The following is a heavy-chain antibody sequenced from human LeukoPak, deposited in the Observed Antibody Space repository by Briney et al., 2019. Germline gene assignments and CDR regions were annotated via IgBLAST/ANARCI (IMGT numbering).Heavy chain of an antibody. J-gene: IGHJ4*02. V-gene: IGHV3-48*02. D-gene: IGHD3-22*01. CDR2: ISSSSSTI. CDR1: GFTFSGYS. CDR3: ASSDYYDSSGYGY. Sequence: GGSLRLSCAASGFTFSGYSMNWVRQAPGKGLEWVSYISSSSSTIYYADSVKGRFTISRDNAKNSLYLQMNSLRDEDTAVYYCASSDYYDSSGYGYWGQGTLVTVSS.